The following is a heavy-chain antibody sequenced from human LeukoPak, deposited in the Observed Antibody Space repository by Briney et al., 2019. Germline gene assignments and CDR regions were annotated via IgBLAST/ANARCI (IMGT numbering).Heavy chain of an antibody. CDR3: ARPLKDYYSSAYRAAYCGMDV. J-gene: IGHJ6*02. V-gene: IGHV1-3*01. CDR1: GYTFSSYV. Sequence: ASVKVSCTASGYTFSSYVIHWVRQAPGQNLEWMGWISAANGNTKYSQRLQGRVTITRDTSAKTTYMALNSLRSEDTAVYYCARPLKDYYSSAYRAAYCGMDVWGQGTTVTVSS. CDR2: ISAANGNT. D-gene: IGHD3-22*01.